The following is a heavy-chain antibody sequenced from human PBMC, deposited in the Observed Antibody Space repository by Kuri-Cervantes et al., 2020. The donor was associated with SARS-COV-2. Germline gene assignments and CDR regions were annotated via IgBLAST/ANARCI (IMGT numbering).Heavy chain of an antibody. D-gene: IGHD4/OR15-4a*01. J-gene: IGHJ5*02. CDR2: IYHSGST. CDR1: GYSISSGYY. CDR3: ARDPNANHNNWFDP. Sequence: GSLRLSCTVPGYSISSGYYWGWIRQPPGKELEWIGSIYHSGSTYYNPSLKSRVTISVDTSKNQFSLKLSSVTAADTVVYYCARDPNANHNNWFDPWGQGTLVTVSS. V-gene: IGHV4-38-2*02.